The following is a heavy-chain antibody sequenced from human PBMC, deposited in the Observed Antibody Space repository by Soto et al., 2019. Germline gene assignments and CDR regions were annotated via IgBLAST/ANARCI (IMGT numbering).Heavy chain of an antibody. J-gene: IGHJ5*02. Sequence: QVQLVQSGAAVKKPGSSVKVSCKASGGTFSSYTISWVRQAPGQGLEWMGRIIPILGIANYAQKFQGRVTITADKSTSTAYMELSSLRSEDTAVYYCAREGDDYGEYNWFDPWGQGTLVTVSS. CDR1: GGTFSSYT. CDR3: AREGDDYGEYNWFDP. CDR2: IIPILGIA. D-gene: IGHD4-17*01. V-gene: IGHV1-69*08.